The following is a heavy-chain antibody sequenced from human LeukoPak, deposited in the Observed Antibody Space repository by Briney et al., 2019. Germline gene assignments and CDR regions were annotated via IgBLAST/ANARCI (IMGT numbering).Heavy chain of an antibody. CDR2: IYYTGNT. CDR1: GGSISSSSYY. V-gene: IGHV4-39*07. J-gene: IGHJ4*02. Sequence: PSETLSLTCTVSGGSISSSSYYWGWIRQPPGKGLEWIGSIYYTGNTYYNPSLKSRVTISVDTSKNQFSLKLSSVTAADTAVYYCAREMLYDSTGYYVWGQGTLVTVSS. CDR3: AREMLYDSTGYYV. D-gene: IGHD3-22*01.